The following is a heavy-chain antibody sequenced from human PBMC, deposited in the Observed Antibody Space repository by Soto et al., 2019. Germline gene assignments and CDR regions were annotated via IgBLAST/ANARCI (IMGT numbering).Heavy chain of an antibody. CDR2: IKQDGSEK. CDR1: GFTFSSYW. CDR3: ARSEYCSSTSCYAGIHYYMDV. J-gene: IGHJ6*03. D-gene: IGHD2-2*01. Sequence: EVQLVESGGGLVQPGGSLRLSCAASGFTFSSYWMSWVRQAPGKGLEWVANIKQDGSEKYYVDSVKGRFTISRDNAKNSLYLQMNSLRAEDTAVYYCARSEYCSSTSCYAGIHYYMDVWGKGTTVTVSS. V-gene: IGHV3-7*01.